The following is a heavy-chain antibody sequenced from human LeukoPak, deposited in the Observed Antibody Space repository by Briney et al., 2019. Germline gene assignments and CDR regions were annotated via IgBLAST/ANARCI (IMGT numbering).Heavy chain of an antibody. CDR2: ISGVNT. CDR3: ARVGSSWYY. D-gene: IGHD6-13*01. V-gene: IGHV3-21*01. J-gene: IGHJ4*02. Sequence: SGGSLRLSCAASGFTFSNYALTWVRQAPGKGLEWVSSISGVNTHYADSVKGRFTISRDNAKNSLYLQMNSLRAEGTAVYYCARVGSSWYYWGQGTLVTVSS. CDR1: GFTFSNYA.